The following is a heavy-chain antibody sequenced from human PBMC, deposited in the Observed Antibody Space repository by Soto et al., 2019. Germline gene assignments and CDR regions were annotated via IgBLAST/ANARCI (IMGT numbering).Heavy chain of an antibody. CDR3: ARVPRHDGYDSYGDYYYGMDV. Sequence: GASVKVSCKASGGTFSSYAISWVRQAPGQGLEWMGGIIPIFGTANYAQKFQGRVTITADESTSTAYMELSSLRSEDTAVYYCARVPRHDGYDSYGDYYYGMDVWGQGTTVTVSS. D-gene: IGHD5-12*01. J-gene: IGHJ6*02. CDR1: GGTFSSYA. CDR2: IIPIFGTA. V-gene: IGHV1-69*13.